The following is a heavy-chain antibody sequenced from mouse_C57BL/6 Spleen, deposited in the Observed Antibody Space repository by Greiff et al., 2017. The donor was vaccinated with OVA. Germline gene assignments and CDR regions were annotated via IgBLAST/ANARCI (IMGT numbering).Heavy chain of an antibody. CDR3: ARRATMIMRSFDV. V-gene: IGHV1-69*01. J-gene: IGHJ1*03. Sequence: MPGHGLEWIGEIDPSDSHTNYNQKFKGKSTLTVDKSSSTAYMQLSSLTSEDSSVYYCARRATMIMRSFDVWGTGTTVTVSS. CDR2: IDPSDSHT. D-gene: IGHD2-4*01.